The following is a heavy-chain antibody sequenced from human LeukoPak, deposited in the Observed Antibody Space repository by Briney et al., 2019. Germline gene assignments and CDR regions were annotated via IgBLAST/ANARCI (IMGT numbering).Heavy chain of an antibody. J-gene: IGHJ3*02. CDR2: IWGADDKT. Sequence: GGSLRLSCVASGFTFSNYAMTWVRQAPGKGLELVSGIWGADDKTVYGDAVKGRFTISRDNSKNTLYLQMNSLRADDTAVYYCARRIVGATSDAFDIWGQGTMVTVSS. CDR3: ARRIVGATSDAFDI. V-gene: IGHV3-23*01. D-gene: IGHD1-26*01. CDR1: GFTFSNYA.